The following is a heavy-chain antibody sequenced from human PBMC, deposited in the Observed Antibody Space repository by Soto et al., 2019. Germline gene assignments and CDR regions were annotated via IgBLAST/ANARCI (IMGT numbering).Heavy chain of an antibody. CDR3: ASRLRIVTAGTEDYYYYGMDV. J-gene: IGHJ6*02. CDR2: IYYSGNT. CDR1: RVSISTYY. Sequence: QVQLQESGPGLVKPSETLSLTCTVSRVSISTYYWSWIRQPPGKGLEWIGYIYYSGNTKYNPSPKSRVSISVDTSKNQFSLKLNSVTAADTAVYFCASRLRIVTAGTEDYYYYGMDVWGRGTTVTVSS. D-gene: IGHD2-2*01. V-gene: IGHV4-59*01.